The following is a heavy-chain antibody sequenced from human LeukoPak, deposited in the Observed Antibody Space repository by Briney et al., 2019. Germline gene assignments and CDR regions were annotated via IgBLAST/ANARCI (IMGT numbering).Heavy chain of an antibody. Sequence: SGPTLVKPTQTLTLTCIFSGLSLSSPGVGVDWIRQPPGKALEWLALIYWDDDKLYNTYLKSRLAITKDPSKTQVVLIMTNMEPVDTATYYRAHEKRCSFDLFANWGQGTLVTVSS. CDR2: IYWDDDK. D-gene: IGHD5-18*01. V-gene: IGHV2-5*02. CDR3: AHEKRCSFDLFAN. J-gene: IGHJ4*02. CDR1: GLSLSSPGVG.